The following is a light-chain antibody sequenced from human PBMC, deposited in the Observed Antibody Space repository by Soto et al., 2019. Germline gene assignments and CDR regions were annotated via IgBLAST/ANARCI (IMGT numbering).Light chain of an antibody. J-gene: IGLJ2*01. CDR2: DNN. CDR1: SSNIGDNY. Sequence: QSVLTQPPSVSAAPGQKVTISCSGSSSNIGDNYVSWYQQLPGTAPQLLIYDNNNRPSWIADRFSGSKYGTSAALGITGLQNGDEADDYCGTWDSSLRAVVFGGGTKLTVL. V-gene: IGLV1-51*01. CDR3: GTWDSSLRAVV.